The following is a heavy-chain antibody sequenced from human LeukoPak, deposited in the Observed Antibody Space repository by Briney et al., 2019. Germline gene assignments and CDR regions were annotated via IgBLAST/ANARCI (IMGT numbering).Heavy chain of an antibody. CDR2: IIPILGIA. Sequence: SVKVSCKASGYTFTSYAISWVRQAPGQGLEWMGRIIPILGIANYAQKFQGRVTITADKSTSTAYMELSSLRSEDTAVYYCARDPPNGGGESDAFDIWGQGTMVTVSS. D-gene: IGHD3-16*01. J-gene: IGHJ3*02. V-gene: IGHV1-69*04. CDR1: GYTFTSYA. CDR3: ARDPPNGGGESDAFDI.